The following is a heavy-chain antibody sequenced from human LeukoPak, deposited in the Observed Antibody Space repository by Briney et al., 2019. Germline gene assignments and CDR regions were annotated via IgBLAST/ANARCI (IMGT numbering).Heavy chain of an antibody. J-gene: IGHJ5*02. CDR2: TWYMSKWKT. V-gene: IGHV6-1*01. CDR3: ARAGHGSQWFDP. CDR1: GDSVSSNSAA. Sequence: SQTLSLTCAISGDSVSSNSAAWNWIRQSPSRGLEWLGRTWYMSKWKTEYAVSVESRIAINPDTSKNQFSLQLSSVTPEDTAVYYCARAGHGSQWFDPWGQGTPVNVSS. D-gene: IGHD6-19*01.